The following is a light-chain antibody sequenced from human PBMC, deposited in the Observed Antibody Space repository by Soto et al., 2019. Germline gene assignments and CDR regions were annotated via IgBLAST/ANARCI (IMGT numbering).Light chain of an antibody. J-gene: IGLJ3*02. V-gene: IGLV4-69*01. Sequence: QAVVTQSPSASASLGASVKLTCTLSSGHSSYAIAWHQQQPEKGPRYLMKLNSDGSHSKGDGIPDRFSGSSSGAERYLTISSLQSEDEADYYCQTWGTGIWVFGGGTKLT. CDR2: LNSDGSH. CDR3: QTWGTGIWV. CDR1: SGHSSYA.